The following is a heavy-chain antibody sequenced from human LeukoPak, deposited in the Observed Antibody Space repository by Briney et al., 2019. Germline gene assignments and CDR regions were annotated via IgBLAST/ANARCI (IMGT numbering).Heavy chain of an antibody. J-gene: IGHJ3*02. CDR1: GYTFTSYG. Sequence: ASVKVSCKASGYTFTSYGISWVRQAPGQGLEWMGGISAYNGNTNYAQKFQGRVTMTTDTSTRTAYMELRSLRSDDTAVYYCARATGTWGHDGFDIWGQGTMVTVSS. D-gene: IGHD3-16*01. CDR3: ARATGTWGHDGFDI. CDR2: ISAYNGNT. V-gene: IGHV1-18*01.